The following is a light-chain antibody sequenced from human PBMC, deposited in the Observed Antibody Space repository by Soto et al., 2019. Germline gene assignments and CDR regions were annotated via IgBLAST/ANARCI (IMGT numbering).Light chain of an antibody. J-gene: IGKJ2*01. CDR2: DAS. Sequence: EIVLTQSPATLSLSPGERATLSCRTSQSISSYLAWYQQKPGQAPRLLIYDASNRATGIPARFSGSGSETDFTLTISSLEAEDFAVYYCQQRSNWPRTFGQGTKLEIK. V-gene: IGKV3-11*01. CDR3: QQRSNWPRT. CDR1: QSISSY.